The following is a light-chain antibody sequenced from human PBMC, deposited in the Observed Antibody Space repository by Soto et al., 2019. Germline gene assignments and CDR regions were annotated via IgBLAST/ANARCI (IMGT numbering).Light chain of an antibody. CDR2: VAS. Sequence: EIVMTQSPLTLPVSIGEPASISCRSIHSLLYNNTYNYLDWYVKKPGQSPQLXIYVASSLQSGVPSRFSGSGSGTEFNLTISGLLTEDCAAYQCQQLYTLTFTFGQGTRREIK. CDR3: QQLYTLTFT. CDR1: HSLLYNNTYNY. V-gene: IGKV2-28*01. J-gene: IGKJ5*01.